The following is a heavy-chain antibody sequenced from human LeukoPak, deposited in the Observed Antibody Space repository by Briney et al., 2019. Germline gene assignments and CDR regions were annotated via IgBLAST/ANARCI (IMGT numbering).Heavy chain of an antibody. CDR1: GFTVTSYG. V-gene: IGHV3-33*01. CDR2: IWYDGSNK. CDR3: ARDPIAAVRFDY. Sequence: GRSLRLSCAASGFTVTSYGMHWVRQAPGKGLEWVAVIWYDGSNKYYADSVKGRFTISRDNSKNTLYLQMNSLRAEDTAVYYCARDPIAAVRFDYWGQGTLVTVSS. J-gene: IGHJ4*02. D-gene: IGHD6-13*01.